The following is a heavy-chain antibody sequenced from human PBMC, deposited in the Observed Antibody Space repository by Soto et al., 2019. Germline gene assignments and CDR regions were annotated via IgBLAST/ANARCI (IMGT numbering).Heavy chain of an antibody. Sequence: QVQLVQSGAEVKKPGSSVKVSCKASGGTFSSYAISWVRQAPGQGLEWMGGIIPIFGTANYAQKFQGRVTITAHKSTITAYMELSSLRSEDTAVYYCARENIVPSAIGYYYYYCMDVWGQGTTVTVSS. CDR3: ARENIVPSAIGYYYYYCMDV. J-gene: IGHJ6*01. CDR2: IIPIFGTA. V-gene: IGHV1-69*06. CDR1: GGTFSSYA. D-gene: IGHD2-2*02.